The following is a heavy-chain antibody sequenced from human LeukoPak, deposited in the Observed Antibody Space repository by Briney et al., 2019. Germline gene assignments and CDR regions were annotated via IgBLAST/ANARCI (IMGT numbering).Heavy chain of an antibody. V-gene: IGHV4-39*01. Sequence: SETLSLTCTVSGGSISGGTYYWGWIRQPPGKGLEWIGSLYYAGNTYYNPSLNSRVTISVDTSKNQFSLKLSSVTAADTAVYYCARQVRIAVAGYYFDYWGQGTLVTVSS. D-gene: IGHD6-19*01. J-gene: IGHJ4*02. CDR1: GGSISGGTYY. CDR2: LYYAGNT. CDR3: ARQVRIAVAGYYFDY.